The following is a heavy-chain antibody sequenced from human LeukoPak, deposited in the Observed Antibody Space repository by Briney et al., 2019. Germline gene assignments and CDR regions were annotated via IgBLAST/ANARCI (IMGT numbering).Heavy chain of an antibody. V-gene: IGHV3-7*03. CDR1: GFNFSDAW. CDR2: IKQDGSEK. D-gene: IGHD3-10*01. J-gene: IGHJ6*01. Sequence: GGSLRLSCAGSGFNFSDAWMSWVRQAPGKGLEWVADIKQDGSEKYYVDSVKGRFTISRDNSKNTLYLQMNSLRAEDTAVYYCAKDYGEADYYYYGMDVWGQGTTVTVSS. CDR3: AKDYGEADYYYYGMDV.